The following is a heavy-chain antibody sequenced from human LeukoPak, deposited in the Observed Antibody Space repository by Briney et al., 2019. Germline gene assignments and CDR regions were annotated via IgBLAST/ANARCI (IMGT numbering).Heavy chain of an antibody. CDR1: GFTFSSYA. D-gene: IGHD6-19*01. CDR2: ISGSGGST. V-gene: IGHV3-23*01. J-gene: IGHJ4*02. CDR3: AKGNSGWYDY. Sequence: PGGSLRLSCAASGFTFSSYAMSWVRQAPGKGLEWVSRISGSGGSTYYADSVKGRFTISRDNPKNTLYMQMNSLRAEDTAVYYCAKGNSGWYDYWGQGTLVTVSS.